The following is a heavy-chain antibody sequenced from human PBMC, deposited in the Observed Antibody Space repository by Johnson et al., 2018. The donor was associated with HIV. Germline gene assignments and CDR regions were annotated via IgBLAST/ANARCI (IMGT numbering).Heavy chain of an antibody. J-gene: IGHJ3*02. Sequence: QVQLVESGGGLVQPGGSLRLSCAASGFTFSAYYMSWIRQAPGKGLECLAYISSSGSSVYYTDSVKGRFPIPRDTTKNSLHLQMNSLKTEDTAVYYGTTALVVITHRPRGDAFDIWGQGTMVTVSS. D-gene: IGHD3-22*01. V-gene: IGHV3-11*01. CDR2: ISSSGSSV. CDR1: GFTFSAYY. CDR3: TTALVVITHRPRGDAFDI.